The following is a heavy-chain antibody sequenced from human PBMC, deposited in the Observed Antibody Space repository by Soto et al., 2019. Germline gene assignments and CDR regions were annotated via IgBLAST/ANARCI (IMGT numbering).Heavy chain of an antibody. Sequence: GGSLRLSCAVSGFTFSSYAMSWVRQGPGKGLEWVSAISGSGGSTYYADSVKGRFTISRDNSKNTLYLQMNSLRAEDTAVYYCAKLGKVIQLWPPYYFDYWGQGTLVTVSS. CDR3: AKLGKVIQLWPPYYFDY. D-gene: IGHD5-18*01. CDR1: GFTFSSYA. CDR2: ISGSGGST. J-gene: IGHJ4*02. V-gene: IGHV3-23*01.